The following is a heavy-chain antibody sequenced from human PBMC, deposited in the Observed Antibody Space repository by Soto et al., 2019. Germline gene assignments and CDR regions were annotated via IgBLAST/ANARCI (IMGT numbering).Heavy chain of an antibody. CDR2: IYHSGST. D-gene: IGHD2-21*02. V-gene: IGHV4-38-2*01. CDR3: ARHVVVTRIFDY. Sequence: TLSLTCAVSGYSISSGYYWGWIRQPPGKGLEWIGSIYHSGSTYYNPSLKSRVTISVDTSKNQFSLKLSSVTAADTAVYYCARHVVVTRIFDYWGQGTLVTVSS. CDR1: GYSISSGYY. J-gene: IGHJ4*02.